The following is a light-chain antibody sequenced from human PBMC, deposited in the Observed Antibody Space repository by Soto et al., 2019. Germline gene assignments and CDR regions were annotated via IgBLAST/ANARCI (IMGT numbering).Light chain of an antibody. J-gene: IGKJ2*01. Sequence: EIVLTQSPGTLSLSPVERATLSCRTSQSVSSTYFAWYQQKPGQAPRLLSYGSSNGATGIPYRFSGSGSGTVLTITISGLEPEDFAFYYCQNYGSSPLYTFGRGTKMEI. CDR2: GSS. CDR3: QNYGSSPLYT. V-gene: IGKV3-20*01. CDR1: QSVSSTY.